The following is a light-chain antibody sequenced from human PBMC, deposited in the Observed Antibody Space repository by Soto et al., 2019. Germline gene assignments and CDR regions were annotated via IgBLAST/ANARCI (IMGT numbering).Light chain of an antibody. V-gene: IGLV1-40*01. Sequence: QSVLTQPPSVSGAPGQRVTISCTGSSSNIGAGYDVHWYQQLPGTAPKLLIYANNNRPSGVPDRFSGSKSGTSASLAITGLQAEDEADYYCQSDDSSLSAGVFGTGTKLTVL. CDR1: SSNIGAGYD. J-gene: IGLJ1*01. CDR3: QSDDSSLSAGV. CDR2: ANN.